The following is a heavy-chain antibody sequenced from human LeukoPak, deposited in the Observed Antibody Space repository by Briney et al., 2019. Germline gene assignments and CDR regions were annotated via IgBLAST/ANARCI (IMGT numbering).Heavy chain of an antibody. J-gene: IGHJ5*02. Sequence: PSETLSLTCTVSGGSVSSRSFYWSWIRQPPGKGLEWIGYIYYSGSTNYNPSLKSRVTISVDRSKNQFSLKLSSVTAADTAVYFCARDVSYSGSFPWGQGALVTVSS. V-gene: IGHV4-61*01. D-gene: IGHD1-26*01. CDR1: GGSVSSRSFY. CDR2: IYYSGST. CDR3: ARDVSYSGSFP.